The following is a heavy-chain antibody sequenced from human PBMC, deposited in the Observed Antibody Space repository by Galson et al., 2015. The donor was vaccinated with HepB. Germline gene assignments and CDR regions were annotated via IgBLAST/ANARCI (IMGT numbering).Heavy chain of an antibody. CDR3: ARDRDVVISINPENYFYYGMDV. Sequence: SVKVSCKASGYTFTKYAINWVRQAPGQGLEGMGWINADNGDTNYAQKLQGRVTMTTDTSTSTAYMELRSLRSDDTAVYFCARDRDVVISINPENYFYYGMDVWGQGTTVTVSS. V-gene: IGHV1-18*01. CDR2: INADNGDT. D-gene: IGHD2-21*01. CDR1: GYTFTKYA. J-gene: IGHJ6*02.